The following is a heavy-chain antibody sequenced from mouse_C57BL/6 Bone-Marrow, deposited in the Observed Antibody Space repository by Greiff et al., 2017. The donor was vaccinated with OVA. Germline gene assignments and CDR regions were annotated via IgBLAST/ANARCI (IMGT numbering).Heavy chain of an antibody. V-gene: IGHV1-81*01. CDR3: ARERTWTVVATLHYWYFEV. J-gene: IGHJ1*03. CDR1: GYTFTSYG. Sequence: VQLQQSGAELARPGASVKLSCKASGYTFTSYGISWVKQRTGQGLEWIGEIYPRSGNTYYNEKFKGKATLTADKSSSTAYMELRSLTSEDSAVYFCARERTWTVVATLHYWYFEVWGTGTTVTVSS. CDR2: IYPRSGNT. D-gene: IGHD1-1*01.